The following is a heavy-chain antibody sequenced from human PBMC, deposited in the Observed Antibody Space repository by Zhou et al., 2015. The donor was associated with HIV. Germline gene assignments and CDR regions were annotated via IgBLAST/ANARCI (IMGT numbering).Heavy chain of an antibody. D-gene: IGHD6-6*01. CDR3: VKTGVSGRPRSNYYYFGMDV. Sequence: EELMVESGGELVEPGRSLRLSCKVSGSDFDDYVIHWVRQLPGKGLEWVSSITWNAATIGYADSAKGRFTISRDNAKNSLYLQMNSLRAEDTALYYCVKTGVSGRPRSNYYYFGMDVWGQGTTVTVSS. CDR2: ITWNAATI. CDR1: GSDFDDYV. V-gene: IGHV3-9*01. J-gene: IGHJ6*02.